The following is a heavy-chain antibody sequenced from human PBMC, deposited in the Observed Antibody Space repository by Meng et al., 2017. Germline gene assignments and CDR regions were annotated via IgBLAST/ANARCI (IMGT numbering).Heavy chain of an antibody. CDR3: ARDTVEAYCGGDCCPLGY. D-gene: IGHD2-21*02. Sequence: QVPAQQWSAGLLKPSETLSLSCAVYGGSFSGYYWSWIRQPPGKGMEWIGEINHSGSTNYNPSLKSRVTISVDTSKNQFSLKLSSVTAADTAVYYCARDTVEAYCGGDCCPLGYWGQGTLVTVSS. CDR2: INHSGST. V-gene: IGHV4-34*01. J-gene: IGHJ4*02. CDR1: GGSFSGYY.